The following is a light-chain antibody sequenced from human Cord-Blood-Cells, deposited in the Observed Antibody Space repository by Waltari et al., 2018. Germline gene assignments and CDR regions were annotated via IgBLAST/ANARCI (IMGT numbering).Light chain of an antibody. J-gene: IGLJ1*01. CDR3: QSYDSSLSGYV. CDR1: SSNIGAGYD. V-gene: IGLV1-40*01. Sequence: QSVLTQPPSVSGAPGQRVTISCTGSSSNIGAGYDVHWYQQLPGKAPKLLIYGNSKRPSGVPDRFSGSKSGTSAALAITGLQAEDEADYYCQSYDSSLSGYVFGTGTKVTVL. CDR2: GNS.